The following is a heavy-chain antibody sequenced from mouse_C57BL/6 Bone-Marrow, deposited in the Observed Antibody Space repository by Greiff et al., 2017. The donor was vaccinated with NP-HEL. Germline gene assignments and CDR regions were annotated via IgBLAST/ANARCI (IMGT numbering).Heavy chain of an antibody. D-gene: IGHD1-1*01. J-gene: IGHJ4*01. Sequence: QVQLQQSGAELARPGASVKLSCKASGYTFTSYGVSWVQQRTGQGLEWIGEIYPRSGNTYYNEKLKGKVTLTADKSSSTAYMEIRSLTSEDTAVYFCARSKVDYAMDYWGQGTSVTVSS. CDR2: IYPRSGNT. CDR3: ARSKVDYAMDY. CDR1: GYTFTSYG. V-gene: IGHV1-81*01.